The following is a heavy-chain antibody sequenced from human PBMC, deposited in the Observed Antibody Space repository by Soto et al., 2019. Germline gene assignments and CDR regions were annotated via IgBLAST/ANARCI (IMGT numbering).Heavy chain of an antibody. J-gene: IGHJ5*02. CDR2: IKQDGSEK. Sequence: EVQLVESGGGLVQPGGSLRLSCAASGFTCSSYWMSWVRQAPGKGLEWVANIKQDGSEKYYVDSVKGRFTISRDNAKNSMYLQMNSLRAEDTAVYYCARVESAYDFWSGATNWFDPWGQGTLVTVSS. CDR3: ARVESAYDFWSGATNWFDP. D-gene: IGHD3-3*01. CDR1: GFTCSSYW. V-gene: IGHV3-7*03.